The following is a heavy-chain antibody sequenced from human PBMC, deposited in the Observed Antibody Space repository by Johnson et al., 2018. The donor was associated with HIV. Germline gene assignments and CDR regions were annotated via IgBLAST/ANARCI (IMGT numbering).Heavy chain of an antibody. Sequence: VQLVESGGGLVQPGGSLRLSCAASGFTFSSYWMSWVRQAPGKGLEWVANIKQDGSEKYYVDSVKGRFTISRDNAKNSLYLQMNSLRAEDTAVYYCAKDGDVYGYSSSNDIWGQGTMVTVSS. D-gene: IGHD6-13*01. J-gene: IGHJ3*02. CDR3: AKDGDVYGYSSSNDI. CDR1: GFTFSSYW. V-gene: IGHV3-7*01. CDR2: IKQDGSEK.